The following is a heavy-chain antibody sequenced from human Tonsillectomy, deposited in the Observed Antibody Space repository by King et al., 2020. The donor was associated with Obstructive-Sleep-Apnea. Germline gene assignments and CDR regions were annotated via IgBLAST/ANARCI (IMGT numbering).Heavy chain of an antibody. CDR3: ARGRDLYYDSSGIDY. D-gene: IGHD3-22*01. Sequence: QLQESGPGLVKPSETLSLTCTVSGGSISSCCWNWIRQPPGKGLEWIGYMCNSGSTNYNPSLKSRVTISVDTSKNRFSLKLSSVTAADTAGYYCARGRDLYYDSSGIDYWGQGTLVIVSS. J-gene: IGHJ4*02. V-gene: IGHV4-59*01. CDR1: GGSISSCC. CDR2: MCNSGST.